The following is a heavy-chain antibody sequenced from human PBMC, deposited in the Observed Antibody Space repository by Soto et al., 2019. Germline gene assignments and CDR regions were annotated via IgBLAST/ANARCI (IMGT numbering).Heavy chain of an antibody. CDR1: GGTFSSYA. Sequence: QVQLVQSGAEVKKPGSSVKVSCKASGGTFSSYAISWVRQAPGQGLEWMGGIIPIFGTANYAQKFQGRVTITADEPTSTAYMELSSLRSEDTAVYYCARDPHYYGSALYGMDVWGQGTTVTVSS. CDR2: IIPIFGTA. CDR3: ARDPHYYGSALYGMDV. D-gene: IGHD3-10*01. J-gene: IGHJ6*02. V-gene: IGHV1-69*01.